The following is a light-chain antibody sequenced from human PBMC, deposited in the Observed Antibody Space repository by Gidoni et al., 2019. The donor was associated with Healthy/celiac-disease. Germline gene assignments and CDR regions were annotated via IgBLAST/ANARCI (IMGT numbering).Light chain of an antibody. Sequence: DIQMTQSPSTLSASVGGRVTISCRASQSIRSWLAWYQQKPGKAPKRLIYKASSLQSGVPSRFSGSGSGTEFTLTISSLQPDDFATYYCQQYNSYPHTFGQGTKLESK. CDR2: KAS. J-gene: IGKJ2*01. CDR3: QQYNSYPHT. V-gene: IGKV1-5*03. CDR1: QSIRSW.